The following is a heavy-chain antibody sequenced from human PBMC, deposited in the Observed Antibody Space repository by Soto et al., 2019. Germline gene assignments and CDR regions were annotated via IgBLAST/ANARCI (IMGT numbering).Heavy chain of an antibody. CDR1: GGSISSYY. CDR3: ARQGTYDILTGYYPDY. Sequence: PSETLSLTCTVSGGSISSYYWSWIRQPPGKGLEWIGYIYYTGSTNYNPSLKSRATISVDTSKNQFSLELTSVTAADTAVYYCARQGTYDILTGYYPDYWGQGTLVTVSS. CDR2: IYYTGST. J-gene: IGHJ4*02. D-gene: IGHD3-9*01. V-gene: IGHV4-59*08.